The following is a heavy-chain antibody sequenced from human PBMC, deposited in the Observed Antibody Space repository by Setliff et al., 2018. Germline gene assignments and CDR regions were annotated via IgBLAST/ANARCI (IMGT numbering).Heavy chain of an antibody. V-gene: IGHV4-59*08. CDR1: GDSISSHY. Sequence: KPSETLSLTCTVSGDSISSHYWNWIRQPTGGGLEWIGHIYYTGSTNYRASLKSRVTISLDTSKNQFSLRLTSVTAADTAVYYCARARYSSGWYGGSYAYYYMDAWAKGTTVTVS. CDR3: ARARYSSGWYGGSYAYYYMDA. D-gene: IGHD6-19*01. CDR2: IYYTGST. J-gene: IGHJ6*03.